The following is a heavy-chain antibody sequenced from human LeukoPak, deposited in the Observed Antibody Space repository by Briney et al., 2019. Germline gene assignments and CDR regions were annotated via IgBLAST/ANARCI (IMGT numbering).Heavy chain of an antibody. V-gene: IGHV3-30-3*01. CDR2: ISYDGSNK. CDR1: GFTFSRYA. CDR3: VRNLAVAGTCFDS. Sequence: GGSLRLSCAASGFTFSRYAMHWVRQAPGKGLEWVTIISYDGSNKYCADSVKGRFTISRDNSKNTLYLQMNSLRAEDTAVYYCVRNLAVAGTCFDSWGQGTLVTVSS. J-gene: IGHJ4*02. D-gene: IGHD6-19*01.